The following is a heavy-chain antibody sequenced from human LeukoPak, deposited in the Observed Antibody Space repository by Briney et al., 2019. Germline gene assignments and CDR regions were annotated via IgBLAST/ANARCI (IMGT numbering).Heavy chain of an antibody. D-gene: IGHD6-13*01. CDR3: ARVSASGTALDTFHI. Sequence: PSETLSLTCAVSGYSISSGYYWGWIRQPPGKGLEWIGSIYHSGSTYFNPSLKSRVTISVDTSKNQFSLTLSSVTAADTAVYFCARVSASGTALDTFHIWGQGTMVTVSS. CDR2: IYHSGST. J-gene: IGHJ3*02. CDR1: GYSISSGYY. V-gene: IGHV4-38-2*01.